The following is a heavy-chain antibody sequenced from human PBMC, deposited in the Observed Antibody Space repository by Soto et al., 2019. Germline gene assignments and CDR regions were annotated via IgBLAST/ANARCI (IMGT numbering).Heavy chain of an antibody. V-gene: IGHV1-8*01. CDR3: ARVGDYDFWSGYYTKYYFDY. D-gene: IGHD3-3*01. CDR1: GYTFTSYD. J-gene: IGHJ4*02. Sequence: QVQLVQSGAEVKKPGASVKVSCKASGYTFTSYDINWVRQATGQGLEWMGWMNPNSGNTGYAQKFRGRVTMTRNTSISTAYMELSSLRSEDTAVYYCARVGDYDFWSGYYTKYYFDYWGQGTLVTVSS. CDR2: MNPNSGNT.